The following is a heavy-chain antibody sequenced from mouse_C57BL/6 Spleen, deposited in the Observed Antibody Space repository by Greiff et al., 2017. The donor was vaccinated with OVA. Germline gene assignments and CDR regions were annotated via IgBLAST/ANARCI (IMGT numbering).Heavy chain of an antibody. CDR3: ARSYYYGSSYYAMDY. D-gene: IGHD1-1*01. CDR2: IYWDDDK. V-gene: IGHV8-12*01. J-gene: IGHJ4*01. Sequence: QVTLKESGPGILQSSQTLSLTCSFSGFSLSTSGMGVSWIRQPSGKGLEWLAHIYWDDDKRYNPSLKSRLTISKDTSSNQVFLKITSVDTADTATYYCARSYYYGSSYYAMDYWGQGTSVTVSS. CDR1: GFSLSTSGMG.